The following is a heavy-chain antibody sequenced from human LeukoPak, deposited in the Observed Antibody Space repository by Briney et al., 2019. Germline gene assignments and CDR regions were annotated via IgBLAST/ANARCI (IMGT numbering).Heavy chain of an antibody. Sequence: GGSLRLSCAASGFTFSNYAMSWVRQAPRKGLEWVSAISGSGGSTYYADSVKGRFTISRDKSKNTLYLQMNSLRAEDTAVYYCARDGIAAAGQYYCYGMDVWGQGTTVTVSS. D-gene: IGHD6-13*01. CDR1: GFTFSNYA. V-gene: IGHV3-23*01. CDR2: ISGSGGST. J-gene: IGHJ6*02. CDR3: ARDGIAAAGQYYCYGMDV.